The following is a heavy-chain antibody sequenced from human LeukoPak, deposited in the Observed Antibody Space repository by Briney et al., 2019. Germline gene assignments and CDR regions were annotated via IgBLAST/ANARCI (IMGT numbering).Heavy chain of an antibody. D-gene: IGHD3-22*01. Sequence: ASVKVSCKASGYSLTNYGISWVRQAPGQGLEWMGIINPSGGSTSYAQKFQGRVTMTRDTSTSTVYMELSSLRSEDTAVYYCARPYDSSGYLYYWGQGTLVTVSS. CDR2: INPSGGST. V-gene: IGHV1-46*01. CDR1: GYSLTNYG. CDR3: ARPYDSSGYLYY. J-gene: IGHJ4*02.